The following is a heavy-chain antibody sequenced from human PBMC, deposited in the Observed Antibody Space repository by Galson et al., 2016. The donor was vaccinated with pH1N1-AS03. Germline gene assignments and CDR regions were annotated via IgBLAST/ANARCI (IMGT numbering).Heavy chain of an antibody. J-gene: IGHJ6*02. CDR2: INPNNGVT. D-gene: IGHD1-26*01. Sequence: SVKVSCKASGYIFTGFYVHWVRQAPGQGLEWMGWINPNNGVTNYAQKFQAWVTMTGDTSISTAYMELYGLKSDDTAVYYCARDPRGPCSSASCPTTYYFGMYVWGQGTTVIVSS. CDR1: GYIFTGFY. CDR3: ARDPRGPCSSASCPTTYYFGMYV. V-gene: IGHV1-2*04.